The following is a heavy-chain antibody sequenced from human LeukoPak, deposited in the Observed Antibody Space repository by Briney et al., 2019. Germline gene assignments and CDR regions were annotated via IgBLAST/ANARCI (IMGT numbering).Heavy chain of an antibody. CDR3: ASPYSGYDYNFDH. CDR2: ISSNGGST. J-gene: IGHJ4*02. CDR1: GFTFSSYA. V-gene: IGHV3-64D*06. D-gene: IGHD5-12*01. Sequence: GGSLRLSCSASGFTFSSYAMHWVRQAPGKGLEYVSSISSNGGSTYYADSVKGRFTISRDNSKNTLFLQMSSLRTEDTAVYYCASPYSGYDYNFDHWGQGTLVTVSS.